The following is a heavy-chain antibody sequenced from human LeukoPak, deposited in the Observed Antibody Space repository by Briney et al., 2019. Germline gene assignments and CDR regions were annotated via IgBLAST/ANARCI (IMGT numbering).Heavy chain of an antibody. J-gene: IGHJ4*02. D-gene: IGHD5-12*01. Sequence: SETLSLTCTVSGYSISSGYYWGWIRQPPGKGLERIGSIYHSGSTYYNPSLKSRVTISVDTSKNQFSLKLSSVTAADTAVYYCARAKYSGYVVDYWGQGTLVTVSS. V-gene: IGHV4-38-2*02. CDR2: IYHSGST. CDR1: GYSISSGYY. CDR3: ARAKYSGYVVDY.